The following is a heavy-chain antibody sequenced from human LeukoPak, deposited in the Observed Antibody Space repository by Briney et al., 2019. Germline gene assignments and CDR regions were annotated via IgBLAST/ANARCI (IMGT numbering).Heavy chain of an antibody. D-gene: IGHD6-13*01. J-gene: IGHJ4*02. CDR3: ARQQQLAGVFDY. Sequence: GGSLRLSCAAPGFTVGSTYMSWVRQAPGKGLEWVSAIYSGGSTYYADSVKGRFTISRDNPKNAVYLQMSSLRAEDTAVYYCARQQQLAGVFDYWGQGTLVTVSS. CDR1: GFTVGSTY. V-gene: IGHV3-53*01. CDR2: IYSGGST.